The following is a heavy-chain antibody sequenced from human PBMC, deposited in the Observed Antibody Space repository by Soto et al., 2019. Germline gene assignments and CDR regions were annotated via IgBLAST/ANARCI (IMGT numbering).Heavy chain of an antibody. J-gene: IGHJ6*02. Sequence: HPGGSLRLSCAASGFTFSSYSMNWVRQAPGKGLEWVSYISSSSSTIYYADSVKGRFTISRDNAKNSLYLQMNSLRDEDTAVYYCARRDYGGYGYYYGMDVWGQGTTVTVSS. CDR2: ISSSSSTI. V-gene: IGHV3-48*02. D-gene: IGHD5-12*01. CDR3: ARRDYGGYGYYYGMDV. CDR1: GFTFSSYS.